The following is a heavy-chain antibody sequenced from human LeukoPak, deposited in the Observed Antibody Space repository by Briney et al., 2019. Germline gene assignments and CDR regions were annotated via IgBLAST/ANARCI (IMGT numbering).Heavy chain of an antibody. Sequence: SETLSLTCAVYGGSFSGYYWSWIRQPPGKGLEWIGEINHSGSTNYNPSLKSRVTISVDTSKNQFSLKLSSVTAADTAVYYCARTPPQKDYDILTGYFPGGAFDIWGQGTMVTVSS. CDR1: GGSFSGYY. D-gene: IGHD3-9*01. CDR2: INHSGST. J-gene: IGHJ3*02. CDR3: ARTPPQKDYDILTGYFPGGAFDI. V-gene: IGHV4-34*01.